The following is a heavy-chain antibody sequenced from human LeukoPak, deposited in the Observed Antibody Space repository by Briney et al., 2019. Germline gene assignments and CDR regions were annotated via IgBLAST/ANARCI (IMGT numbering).Heavy chain of an antibody. CDR1: GYTFRDFG. D-gene: IGHD3-10*01. V-gene: IGHV1-18*01. CDR3: AREGHGELSAWIDA. J-gene: IGHJ5*02. Sequence: ASVKVSCTASGYTFRDFGTSWLRQAPGQGLEWMGWISPYSGNTKYAQKVQGRVTMTTDTSRTTAYLDLRNLRSDDTGMYFCAREGHGELSAWIDAWGQGTLVIVSS. CDR2: ISPYSGNT.